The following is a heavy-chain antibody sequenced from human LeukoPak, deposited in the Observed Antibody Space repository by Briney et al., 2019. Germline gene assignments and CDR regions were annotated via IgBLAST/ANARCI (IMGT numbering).Heavy chain of an antibody. V-gene: IGHV1-69*04. CDR3: AKEAGGTKSFDY. CDR1: GGTFSSYT. CDR2: IIPILGIA. Sequence: ASVKVSCXASGGTFSSYTISWVRQAPGQGLEWMGRIIPILGIANYAQKFQGRVTITADKSTSTAYMELSSLRSEDTAVYYCAKEAGGTKSFDYWGQGTLVTVSS. D-gene: IGHD1-26*01. J-gene: IGHJ4*02.